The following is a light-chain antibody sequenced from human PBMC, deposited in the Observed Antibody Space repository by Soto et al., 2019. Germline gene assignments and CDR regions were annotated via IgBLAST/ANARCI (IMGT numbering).Light chain of an antibody. CDR1: SGHTNYA. Sequence: QSVLTQSPSASASLGASVKLTCTLDSGHTNYAIAWHQQQSEKGPRYLMKVNSDGTHIKGDGIPDRFSGSSSGAECYLTISSLQSEDEADYYCQTWGTVTPVIFGGGTKVTVL. J-gene: IGLJ2*01. V-gene: IGLV4-69*01. CDR3: QTWGTVTPVI. CDR2: VNSDGTH.